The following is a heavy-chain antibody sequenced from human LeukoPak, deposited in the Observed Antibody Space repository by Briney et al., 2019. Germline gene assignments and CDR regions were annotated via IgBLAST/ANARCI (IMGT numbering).Heavy chain of an antibody. CDR2: IYYSGST. D-gene: IGHD6-13*01. Sequence: SETLSLTCIHSGGSLSSYFWSWIRQPPGKGLEWIGYIYYSGSTNYNPSLKSRVTISVDTSKNQFSLKLSSVTAADTAVYYCARLADSSSWYVPPNFDYWGQGTLVTVSS. CDR1: GGSLSSYF. J-gene: IGHJ4*02. V-gene: IGHV4-59*01. CDR3: ARLADSSSWYVPPNFDY.